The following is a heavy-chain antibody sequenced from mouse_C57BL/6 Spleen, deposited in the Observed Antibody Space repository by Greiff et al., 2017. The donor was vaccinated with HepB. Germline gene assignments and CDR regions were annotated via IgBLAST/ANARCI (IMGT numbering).Heavy chain of an antibody. J-gene: IGHJ4*01. Sequence: VQLKESGPELVKPGASVKMSCKASGYTFTDYNMHWVKQSHGKSLEWIGYINPNNGGTSYNQKFKGKATLTVNKSSSTAYMELRSLTSEDSAVYYCATYSGAMDYWGQGTSVTVSS. V-gene: IGHV1-22*01. CDR1: GYTFTDYN. CDR2: INPNNGGT. CDR3: ATYSGAMDY. D-gene: IGHD2-10*01.